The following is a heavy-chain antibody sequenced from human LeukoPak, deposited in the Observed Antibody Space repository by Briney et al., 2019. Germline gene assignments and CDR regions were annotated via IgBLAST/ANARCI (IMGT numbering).Heavy chain of an antibody. CDR3: ARDLAAAAGADYSYGMDV. D-gene: IGHD6-13*01. J-gene: IGHJ6*02. Sequence: ASVKVSCKASGYTFTGSYIHWVRQAPGQGLEWMGWINPNSGGTNYAQKFQGWVTMTRDTSISTAYMDLSRLRSDDTAVYYCARDLAAAAGADYSYGMDVWGQGTTVTVSS. CDR1: GYTFTGSY. CDR2: INPNSGGT. V-gene: IGHV1-2*04.